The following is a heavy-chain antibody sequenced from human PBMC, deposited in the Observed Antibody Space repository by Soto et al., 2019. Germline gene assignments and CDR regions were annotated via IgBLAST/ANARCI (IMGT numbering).Heavy chain of an antibody. V-gene: IGHV2-5*02. CDR3: ATQWGDYLPWYYFDY. Sequence: QITLKESGPTLVKPTQTLTLTCTFSGFSLSTSGVGVGWIRQPPGKALEWLALLYWDDDKRSSPSLKSRLTITKDTSKNQVVLTMTNMDPVDTATYDGATQWGDYLPWYYFDYWGQGTLVTVSS. J-gene: IGHJ4*02. CDR1: GFSLSTSGVG. D-gene: IGHD4-17*01. CDR2: LYWDDDK.